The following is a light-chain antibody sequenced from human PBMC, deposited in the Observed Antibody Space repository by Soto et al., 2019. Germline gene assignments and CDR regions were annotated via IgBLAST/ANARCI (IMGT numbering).Light chain of an antibody. CDR1: QSVTTY. V-gene: IGKV3-11*01. CDR2: DAS. CDR3: QQRSNWPPTIT. J-gene: IGKJ5*01. Sequence: EIVLTQSPATLSLSPGERVTLSCRASQSVTTYLAWYQQKPGQAPRLLIYDASDRATGIPARFSGSGSGTDFTLTISSLEPEDFAVYYCQQRSNWPPTITFGQGTRLHIK.